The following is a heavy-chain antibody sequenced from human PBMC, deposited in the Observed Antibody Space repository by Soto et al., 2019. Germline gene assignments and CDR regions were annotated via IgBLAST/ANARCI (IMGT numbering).Heavy chain of an antibody. CDR2: ISDSGDTS. Sequence: EVQLLESGGGLVQPGGSQGLSWAASGFTFSSNAMSWVGQAPGKGLEWVSAISDSGDTSYYADSVKGRFTISRDNSKNTLYLHMSSLRAEDTAVYYCAKWGNDWGYYYYGMNVWGQGTTVTVSS. D-gene: IGHD7-27*01. J-gene: IGHJ6*02. CDR1: GFTFSSNA. V-gene: IGHV3-23*01. CDR3: AKWGNDWGYYYYGMNV.